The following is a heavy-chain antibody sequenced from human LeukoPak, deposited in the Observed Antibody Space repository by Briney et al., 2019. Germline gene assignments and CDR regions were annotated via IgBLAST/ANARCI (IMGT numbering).Heavy chain of an antibody. D-gene: IGHD3-22*01. CDR2: IARGTGTI. V-gene: IGHV3-48*02. Sequence: HPGGSLRLSCAASGFTFGSYSMNWVRQAPGKGLEWVSYIARGTGTIYYVDSVKGRFTISRDNAQNSLYLQMNSLRDEDTAVYYCARVSPESGYYYEEYWGLGTLVTVSS. CDR3: ARVSPESGYYYEEY. J-gene: IGHJ4*02. CDR1: GFTFGSYS.